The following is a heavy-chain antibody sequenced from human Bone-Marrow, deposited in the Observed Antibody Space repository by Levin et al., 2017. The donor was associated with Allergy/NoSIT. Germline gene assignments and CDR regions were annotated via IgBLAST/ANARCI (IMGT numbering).Heavy chain of an antibody. V-gene: IGHV3-23*01. CDR2: ISGSGSTT. D-gene: IGHD3-9*01. J-gene: IGHJ5*02. Sequence: GGSLRLSCAASGFIFSTFAMSWVRQAPGKGLEWVSAISGSGSTTYYADSVKGRFTISRDNSKNTLYLQMNSLRAEDTAIYYCAKSPTLTGYYEWFDPWGQGTLVTVSS. CDR1: GFIFSTFA. CDR3: AKSPTLTGYYEWFDP.